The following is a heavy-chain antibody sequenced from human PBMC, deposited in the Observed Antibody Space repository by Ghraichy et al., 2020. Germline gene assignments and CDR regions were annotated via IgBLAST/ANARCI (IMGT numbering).Heavy chain of an antibody. D-gene: IGHD6-13*01. V-gene: IGHV4-39*01. CDR1: GGSISSSSYY. J-gene: IGHJ5*02. CDR3: ASHEYSSSWLLNWFDP. Sequence: SETLSLTCTVSGGSISSSSYYWGWIRQPPGKGLEWIGSIYYSGSTYYNPSLKSRVTISVDTSKNQFSLKLSSVTAADTAVYYCASHEYSSSWLLNWFDPWGQGTLVTVSS. CDR2: IYYSGST.